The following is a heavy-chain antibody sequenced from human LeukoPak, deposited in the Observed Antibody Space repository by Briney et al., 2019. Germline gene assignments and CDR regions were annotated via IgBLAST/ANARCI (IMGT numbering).Heavy chain of an antibody. D-gene: IGHD3-9*01. CDR1: GYTLTELS. J-gene: IGHJ3*02. V-gene: IGHV1-24*01. CDR3: ATGLRYFDWLLIHDAFDI. CDR2: FDPEDGET. Sequence: ASVKVSCKVSGYTLTELSMHWVRQAPGKGLEWMGGFDPEDGETIYAQKFQGRVTMTEDTSTDTAYMELSSLRSEDTAVYHCATGLRYFDWLLIHDAFDIWGQGTMVTVSS.